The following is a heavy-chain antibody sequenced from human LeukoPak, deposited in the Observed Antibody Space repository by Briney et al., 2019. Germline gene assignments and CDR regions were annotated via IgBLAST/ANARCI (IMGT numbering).Heavy chain of an antibody. V-gene: IGHV1-18*01. D-gene: IGHD4-17*01. CDR2: ISGYNANT. J-gene: IGHJ4*02. Sequence: ASVKVSCKASGYTFTTFGISWVRQAPGQGLEWMGWISGYNANTNYAQKLQGRVTMTTDTSTSTAYMELWRLRSDDTAVYYCARAGATVTTHFDYWGQGTLVTVSS. CDR1: GYTFTTFG. CDR3: ARAGATVTTHFDY.